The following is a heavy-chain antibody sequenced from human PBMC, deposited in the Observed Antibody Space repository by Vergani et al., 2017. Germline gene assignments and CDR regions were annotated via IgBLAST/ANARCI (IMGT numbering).Heavy chain of an antibody. Sequence: QVQLVQSGAEVKKPGASVKVSCKASGYTFTSYGISWVRQAPGQGLEWMGWISAYNGNTNYAQKLQGRVTMTTDTSTSTAYMELRSLRSDDTAVYYCAKDHERIVLMVYAVLPPRAFDIWGQGTMVTVSS. CDR1: GYTFTSYG. D-gene: IGHD2-8*01. CDR2: ISAYNGNT. CDR3: AKDHERIVLMVYAVLPPRAFDI. V-gene: IGHV1-18*01. J-gene: IGHJ3*02.